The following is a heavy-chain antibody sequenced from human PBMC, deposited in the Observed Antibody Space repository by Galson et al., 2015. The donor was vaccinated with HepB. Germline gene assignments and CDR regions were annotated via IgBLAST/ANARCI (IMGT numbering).Heavy chain of an antibody. CDR2: IYYHGGDT. Sequence: SETLSLTCTVSGASISSDHWSWIRQPPGKGLEWIGYIYYHGGDTNYHPSLKSRVTMSVDTSKNQFSLKLSSVTAADTAVYYCASRLGWGRGTLVTVSS. J-gene: IGHJ4*02. CDR1: GASISSDH. D-gene: IGHD3-16*01. V-gene: IGHV4-4*08. CDR3: ASRLG.